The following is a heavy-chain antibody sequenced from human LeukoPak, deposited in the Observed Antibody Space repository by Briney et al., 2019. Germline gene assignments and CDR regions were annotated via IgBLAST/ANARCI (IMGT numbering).Heavy chain of an antibody. J-gene: IGHJ3*02. CDR3: ARTFDSSGYYDLGAFDI. CDR2: IIPIFGTA. V-gene: IGHV1-69*05. D-gene: IGHD3-22*01. Sequence: GSSVKVPCKASGGTFSSYAISWVRQAPGQGLERMGGIIPIFGTANYAQKFQGRVTTTTDESTSTAYMELSSLRSEDTAVYYCARTFDSSGYYDLGAFDIWGQGTMVTVSS. CDR1: GGTFSSYA.